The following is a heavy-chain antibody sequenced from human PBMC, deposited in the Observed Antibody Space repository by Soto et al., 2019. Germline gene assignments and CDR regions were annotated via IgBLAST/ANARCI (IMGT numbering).Heavy chain of an antibody. V-gene: IGHV4-31*03. CDR1: GRPVSSGGYY. D-gene: IGHD3-22*01. CDR2: IYHIGSP. J-gene: IGHJ5*02. Sequence: LSLTCTVSGRPVSSGGYYWTWIRQHPGRGLEWIGYIYHIGSPYYNPSLENRVTISLDTSKNQFSLNLTSVTAADTAIYYCVRDRALDSSGHWFDTWGQGTLVTVSS. CDR3: VRDRALDSSGHWFDT.